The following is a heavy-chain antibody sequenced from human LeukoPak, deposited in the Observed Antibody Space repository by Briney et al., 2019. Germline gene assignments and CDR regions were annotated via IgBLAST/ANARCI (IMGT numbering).Heavy chain of an antibody. CDR1: GFTFSSYS. V-gene: IGHV3-21*01. CDR3: ARGGSYLSAFDI. CDR2: ISSSSSYI. Sequence: GGSLRLSCAASGFTFSSYSMNWVRQAPGKGLEWVSSISSSSSYIYYADSVKGRFTISRDNAKKSLYLQMNSLRAEDTAVYYCARGGSYLSAFDIWGQGTMVTVSS. D-gene: IGHD1-26*01. J-gene: IGHJ3*02.